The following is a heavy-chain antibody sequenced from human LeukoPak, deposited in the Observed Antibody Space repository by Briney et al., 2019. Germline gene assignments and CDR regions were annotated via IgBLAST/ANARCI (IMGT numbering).Heavy chain of an antibody. CDR3: ARDDSGYYPY. CDR2: IYTSGST. J-gene: IGHJ4*02. V-gene: IGHV4-61*02. Sequence: PSETLSLTCTVSGGSISSGSYYWSWIRQPAGKGLEWIGRIYTSGSTNYNPSLKSRVTISVDTSKNQFSLKLSSVTAADTAVYYCARDDSGYYPYWGQGTLVTVSS. CDR1: GGSISSGSYY. D-gene: IGHD3-22*01.